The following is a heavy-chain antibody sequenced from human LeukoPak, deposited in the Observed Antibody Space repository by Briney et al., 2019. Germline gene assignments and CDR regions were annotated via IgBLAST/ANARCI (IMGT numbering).Heavy chain of an antibody. D-gene: IGHD2-15*01. CDR3: AFELCSGGSNQAFDS. V-gene: IGHV1-2*02. Sequence: ASVKLSCKASGYTFTGYYMHWVRQAPGQGLEWIGWMESYTGASNSAQRFQGRVTLTRDTSISTAYMELTSLGSDETALYYCAFELCSGGSNQAFDSWGQGTRVTVSS. CDR2: MESYTGAS. J-gene: IGHJ4*02. CDR1: GYTFTGYY.